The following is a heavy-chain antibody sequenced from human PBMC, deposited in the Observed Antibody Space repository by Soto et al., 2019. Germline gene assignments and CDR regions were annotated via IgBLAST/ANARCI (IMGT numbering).Heavy chain of an antibody. CDR2: ISYDGSNK. CDR1: GFPFSSYA. Sequence: PGGSLRLSCAASGFPFSSYAMHWVRQAPGKGLEWVAVISYDGSNKYYADSVKGRFTISRDNSKNTLYLQMNSLRAEDTAVYYCARDHRYYDFWSGSNYYYYYGMDVWGQGTTVTVSS. J-gene: IGHJ6*02. CDR3: ARDHRYYDFWSGSNYYYYYGMDV. D-gene: IGHD3-3*01. V-gene: IGHV3-30-3*01.